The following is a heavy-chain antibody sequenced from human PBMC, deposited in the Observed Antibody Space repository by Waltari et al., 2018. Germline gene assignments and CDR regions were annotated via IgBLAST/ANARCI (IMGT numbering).Heavy chain of an antibody. J-gene: IGHJ4*02. V-gene: IGHV3-23*01. CDR1: GFTFNNYA. CDR2: ISGSGGTT. Sequence: EVQLLESGGGLVQPGGSLRLSCAASGFTFNNYAMNWVRQAPGKGLEWVSAISGSGGTTYYADAVKGRFTISRDNSKNTLDLQVNSLRAEDTAVYYCAKDSRWELPSHFDYWGQGTLVTVSS. D-gene: IGHD1-26*01. CDR3: AKDSRWELPSHFDY.